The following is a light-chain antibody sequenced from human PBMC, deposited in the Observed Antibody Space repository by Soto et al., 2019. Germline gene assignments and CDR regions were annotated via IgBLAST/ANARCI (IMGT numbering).Light chain of an antibody. CDR3: QSYDSSVSKVV. CDR1: SSNIGAGYD. J-gene: IGLJ2*01. Sequence: QSVLTQPPSVSGAPGQRVTISCTGSSSNIGAGYDVHWYQQLPGTAPKLLIYGNNNRPSGVPDRFSGSKSGTSASLAFTGLQAEDEADYYCQSYDSSVSKVVFGGGTKLTVL. CDR2: GNN. V-gene: IGLV1-40*01.